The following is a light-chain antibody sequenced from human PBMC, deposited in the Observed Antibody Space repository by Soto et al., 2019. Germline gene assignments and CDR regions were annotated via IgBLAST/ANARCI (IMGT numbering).Light chain of an antibody. V-gene: IGKV3-15*01. CDR3: QQYHNWPPWT. CDR2: GAS. CDR1: QSVSSN. Sequence: EIVMTQSPATLSVSPRERATLSCRASQSVSSNLAWYQQKPGQAPRLLIYGASTRATGIPARFSGSGSGTEFTLTISSLQSEDFAVYYCQQYHNWPPWTFGQGTKVEIK. J-gene: IGKJ1*01.